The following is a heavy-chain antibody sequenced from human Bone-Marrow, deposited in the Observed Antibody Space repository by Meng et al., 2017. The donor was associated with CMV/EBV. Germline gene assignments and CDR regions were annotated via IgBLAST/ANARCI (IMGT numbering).Heavy chain of an antibody. V-gene: IGHV4-34*01. CDR3: ARSSHSSTSGYYYYYGMDV. J-gene: IGHJ6*02. CDR2: INHSGST. D-gene: IGHD2-2*01. Sequence: SQTLSLTCAVYGGSFSGYYWSWIRQPPGKGLEWIGEINHSGSTNYNPSLKSRVTISVDTSKNQFSLKLSSVTAADTAVYYCARSSHSSTSGYYYYYGMDVWGQGTTATVSS. CDR1: GGSFSGYY.